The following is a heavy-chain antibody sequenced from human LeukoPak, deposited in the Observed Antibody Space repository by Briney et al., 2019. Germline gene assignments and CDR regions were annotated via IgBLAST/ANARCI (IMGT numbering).Heavy chain of an antibody. V-gene: IGHV4-59*08. J-gene: IGHJ4*02. CDR2: IYYSGST. D-gene: IGHD3-22*01. CDR1: GGSISSYY. Sequence: SETLSLTCTVSGGSISSYYWSWIRQPPGKGLEWIGYIYYSGSTNYNPSLKSRVTISVDTSKNQFSLKLSSVTAADTAVYYCARHTYYYDSSGYLYCFDYWGQGTLVTVSS. CDR3: ARHTYYYDSSGYLYCFDY.